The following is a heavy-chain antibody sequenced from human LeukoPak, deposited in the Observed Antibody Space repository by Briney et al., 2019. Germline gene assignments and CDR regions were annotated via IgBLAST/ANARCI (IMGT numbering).Heavy chain of an antibody. J-gene: IGHJ5*02. CDR3: AREVVVEPTNWFDP. D-gene: IGHD2-2*01. CDR2: INTNTGNP. V-gene: IGHV7-4-1*02. Sequence: ASVKVSCKASGYTFTSYAMNWVRQAPGQGLEWMGWINTNTGNPTYAQGFTGRFVFSLDTSVSTAYLQISSLKAEDTAVYYCAREVVVEPTNWFDPWGQGTLVTVSS. CDR1: GYTFTSYA.